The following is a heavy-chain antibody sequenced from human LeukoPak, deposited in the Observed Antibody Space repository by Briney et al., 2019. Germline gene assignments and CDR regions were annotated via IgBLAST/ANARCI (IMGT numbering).Heavy chain of an antibody. Sequence: SETLSLTCAVYGGSFSGYYWSWIRQPPGKGLEWIGYIYYSGSTNYNPSLKSRVTISVDTSKNQFSLKLSSVTAADTAVYYCARDRGAMDYNWFDPWGQGTLVTVSS. D-gene: IGHD5-18*01. CDR3: ARDRGAMDYNWFDP. V-gene: IGHV4-59*01. J-gene: IGHJ5*02. CDR1: GGSFSGYY. CDR2: IYYSGST.